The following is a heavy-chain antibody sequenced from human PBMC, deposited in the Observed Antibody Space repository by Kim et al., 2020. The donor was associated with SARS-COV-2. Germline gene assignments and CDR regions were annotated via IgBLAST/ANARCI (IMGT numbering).Heavy chain of an antibody. Sequence: ADSVKGRFTIPRDNAKNSLYLQMNSLRAEDTAVYYCARGRGGGNSQGFDYWGQGTLVTVSS. V-gene: IGHV3-21*01. CDR3: ARGRGGGNSQGFDY. J-gene: IGHJ4*02. D-gene: IGHD2-21*02.